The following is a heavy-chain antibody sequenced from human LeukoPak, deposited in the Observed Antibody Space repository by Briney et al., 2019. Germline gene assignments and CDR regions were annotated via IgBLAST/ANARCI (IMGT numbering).Heavy chain of an antibody. CDR3: ARRHTVTNYYFDS. J-gene: IGHJ4*02. CDR1: GGSFSGYH. D-gene: IGHD4-17*01. CDR2: INHSGST. Sequence: SETLSLTCAVYGGSFSGYHWSWIRQPPGKGLEWIGEINHSGSTNYNPSLKSRVTISVDTSKNQFSLKVSSVTAADTAVYYCARRHTVTNYYFDSWGQGTLVTVSS. V-gene: IGHV4-34*01.